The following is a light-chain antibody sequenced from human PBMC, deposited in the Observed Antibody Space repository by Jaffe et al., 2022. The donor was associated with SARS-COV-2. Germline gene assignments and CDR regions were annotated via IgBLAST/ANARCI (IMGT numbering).Light chain of an antibody. Sequence: SDELTQPPSVSVSPGQTARITCSAAAVPKQYSYWYQQRPGQAPVMVIYKDSERPSGIPERFSGSSSGTTVTLTISGVQAEDEADYHCQSADSSGTNWVFGGGTKLTVL. CDR3: QSADSSGTNWV. CDR1: AVPKQY. J-gene: IGLJ3*02. CDR2: KDS. V-gene: IGLV3-25*03.